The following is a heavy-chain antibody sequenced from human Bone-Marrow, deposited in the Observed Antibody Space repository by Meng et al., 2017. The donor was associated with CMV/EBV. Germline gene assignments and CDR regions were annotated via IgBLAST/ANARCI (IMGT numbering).Heavy chain of an antibody. Sequence: GESLKISCAASGFTFSDYWMSWVRQAPGKGLEWVANIRKDGSEIHYVDSVKGRFTISRDNAKNSLYLQMNSLRAEDTAVYYCARDCRYCSGGSCYCYYYGMDVWGQGTTVTVSS. J-gene: IGHJ6*02. V-gene: IGHV3-7*03. CDR3: ARDCRYCSGGSCYCYYYGMDV. CDR1: GFTFSDYW. CDR2: IRKDGSEI. D-gene: IGHD2-15*01.